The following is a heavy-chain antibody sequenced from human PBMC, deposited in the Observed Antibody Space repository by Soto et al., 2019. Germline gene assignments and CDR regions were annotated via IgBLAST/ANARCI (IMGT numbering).Heavy chain of an antibody. Sequence: SETLSLTCFVAGYSITAGGYYWSWIRHHPGKGLEWIGSFYSSGSIIYNPSLRSRVSISGDTSSNQFSMSLTSVTAADTARYYCARMYSSGSGWFHPWGQGTLVTVSS. J-gene: IGHJ5*02. V-gene: IGHV4-31*03. CDR3: ARMYSSGSGWFHP. CDR2: FYSSGSI. CDR1: GYSITAGGYY. D-gene: IGHD6-19*01.